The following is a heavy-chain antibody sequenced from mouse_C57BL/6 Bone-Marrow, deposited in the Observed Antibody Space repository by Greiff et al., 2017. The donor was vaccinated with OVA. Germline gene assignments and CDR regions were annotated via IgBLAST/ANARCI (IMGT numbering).Heavy chain of an antibody. CDR3: ARGRAITTIVSHLDD. J-gene: IGHJ2*01. V-gene: IGHV1-64*01. CDR2: IHPNSGST. Sequence: QVQLQQPGAELVKPGASVKLSCKASGYTFTSYWMHWVKQRPGQGLEWIGMIHPNSGSTNYNEKFKSKATLTVDKYSSTAYMQLSSLTSEDSAVYYCARGRAITTIVSHLDDWGQGTTLTVSS. CDR1: GYTFTSYW. D-gene: IGHD1-1*01.